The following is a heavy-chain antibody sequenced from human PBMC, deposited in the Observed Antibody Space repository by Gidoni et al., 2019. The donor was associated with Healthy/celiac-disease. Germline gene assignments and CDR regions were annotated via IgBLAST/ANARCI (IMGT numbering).Heavy chain of an antibody. V-gene: IGHV3-33*01. CDR2: IWYDGSNK. J-gene: IGHJ4*02. CDR3: ARDARGYSYGLDY. D-gene: IGHD5-18*01. CDR1: GMPFSSYG. Sequence: QVQLVESGGGVVQPWRSLRLSCDASGMPFSSYGMHWVRQAPGKGREWVAVIWYDGSNKYDADSVKGRFTISRDNSKNTLYLQMNSLRAEDTAVYYCARDARGYSYGLDYWGQGTLVTVSS.